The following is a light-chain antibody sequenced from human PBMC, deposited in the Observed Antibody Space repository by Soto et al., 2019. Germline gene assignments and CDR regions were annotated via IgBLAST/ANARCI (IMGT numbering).Light chain of an antibody. V-gene: IGKV3-15*01. J-gene: IGKJ1*01. Sequence: EIVMTQSPGALSVSLGERATLSCRASQSVGSKLAWYQQKPGQPPRLLIHGASTRATGVPARFSGGGSGTEFTLAISSLQSEDFAVYYCQQYNKWPRTFGQGTKVEI. CDR3: QQYNKWPRT. CDR1: QSVGSK. CDR2: GAS.